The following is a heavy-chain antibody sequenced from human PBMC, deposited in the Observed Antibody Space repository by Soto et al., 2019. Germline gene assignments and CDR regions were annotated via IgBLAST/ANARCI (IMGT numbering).Heavy chain of an antibody. CDR2: ISSSSSTI. J-gene: IGHJ3*02. CDR1: GFTISSYS. V-gene: IGHV3-48*01. D-gene: IGHD1-26*01. CDR3: ARYSGSYSDHDAFDI. Sequence: PGGSLRLSCAASGFTISSYSMNWVRQAPGKGLEWVSYISSSSSTIYYADSVKGRFTISRDNAKNTLYLQMNSLRAEDTAVYYCARYSGSYSDHDAFDIWGQGTMVTVSS.